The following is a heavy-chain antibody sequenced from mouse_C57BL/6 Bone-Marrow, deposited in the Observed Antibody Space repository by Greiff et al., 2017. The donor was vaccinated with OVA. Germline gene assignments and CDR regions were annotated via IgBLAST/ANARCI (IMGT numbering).Heavy chain of an antibody. V-gene: IGHV1-18*01. CDR3: ARWGDYPYYFEY. J-gene: IGHJ2*01. D-gene: IGHD2-4*01. CDR1: GYTFTDYN. CDR2: INPNNGGT. Sequence: EVQLQQSGPELVKPGASVKIPCKASGYTFTDYNMDWVKQSHGKSLEWIGDINPNNGGTIYNQKFKGKATLTVDKSSSTAYMELRSLTSEDTAVYYSARWGDYPYYFEYWGQGTTLTVSS.